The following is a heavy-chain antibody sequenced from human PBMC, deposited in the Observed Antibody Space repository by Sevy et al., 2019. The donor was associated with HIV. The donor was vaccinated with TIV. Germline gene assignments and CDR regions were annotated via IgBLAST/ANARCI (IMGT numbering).Heavy chain of an antibody. J-gene: IGHJ6*02. V-gene: IGHV3-7*03. Sequence: GGSLRLSCTASGFTFSSYWMSWVRQAPGKGLQWVANIKKDGSEKYYVDSVKGRFTISRDNAKNSDYLQMNSLRVEDTAVYYCARDCSSATCLWGMDVWGQGTTVTVSS. CDR3: ARDCSSATCLWGMDV. D-gene: IGHD2-2*01. CDR2: IKKDGSEK. CDR1: GFTFSSYW.